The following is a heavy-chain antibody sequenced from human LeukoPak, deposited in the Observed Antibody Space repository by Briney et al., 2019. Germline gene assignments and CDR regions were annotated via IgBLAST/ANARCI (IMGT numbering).Heavy chain of an antibody. J-gene: IGHJ4*02. CDR1: EFTFSDYW. CDR2: IKQDGREK. Sequence: PGGSLRLSCAASEFTFSDYWMTWVRQAPGKGLEWVANIKQDGREKYYVDSVKGRFTFSRDNAKNSVCLQMNSLRAEDTAVYYCACGYNLDYWGQGTLVTVSS. CDR3: ACGYNLDY. D-gene: IGHD5-24*01. V-gene: IGHV3-7*05.